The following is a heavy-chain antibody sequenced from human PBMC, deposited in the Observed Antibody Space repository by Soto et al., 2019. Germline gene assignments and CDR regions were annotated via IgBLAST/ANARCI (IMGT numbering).Heavy chain of an antibody. J-gene: IGHJ6*02. CDR3: ARPQHGSFHYYYYYGMDV. Sequence: QVQLVQSGAGVKKPGSSVKVSCKASGGTFSSYAISWVRQAPGQGLEWMGGIIPIFGTANYAQKFQGRVTITADESTSTAYMELSSLRSEDTAVYYCARPQHGSFHYYYYYGMDVWGQGTTVTVSS. V-gene: IGHV1-69*01. D-gene: IGHD1-26*01. CDR1: GGTFSSYA. CDR2: IIPIFGTA.